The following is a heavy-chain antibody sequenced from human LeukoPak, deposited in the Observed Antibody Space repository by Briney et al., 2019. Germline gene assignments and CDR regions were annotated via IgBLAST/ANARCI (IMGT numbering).Heavy chain of an antibody. CDR2: INHSGST. D-gene: IGHD6-13*01. V-gene: IGHV4-38-2*02. CDR3: ARRDSSSWYFLGEAFDY. Sequence: KPSETLSLTCTVSGYSISSGYYWSWIRQPPGKGLEWIGEINHSGSTNYNPSLKSRVTISVDTSKNQFSLKLSSVTAADTAVYYCARRDSSSWYFLGEAFDYWGQGTLVTVSS. CDR1: GYSISSGYY. J-gene: IGHJ4*02.